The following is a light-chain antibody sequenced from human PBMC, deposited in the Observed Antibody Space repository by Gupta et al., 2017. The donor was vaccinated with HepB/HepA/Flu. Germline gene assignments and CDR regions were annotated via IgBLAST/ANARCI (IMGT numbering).Light chain of an antibody. J-gene: IGKJ2*04. V-gene: IGKV1-39*01. CDR2: AAS. Sequence: IQMTQSPSSLSASVGDRVTITCRASQNINNYLNWYQQKPGTAPKLLIYAASSLHSGVPSRFSGSRSGTDFTLTISNLQPEDFATYYCQQSYSTPCSFGQGTEVEIK. CDR3: QQSYSTPCS. CDR1: QNINNY.